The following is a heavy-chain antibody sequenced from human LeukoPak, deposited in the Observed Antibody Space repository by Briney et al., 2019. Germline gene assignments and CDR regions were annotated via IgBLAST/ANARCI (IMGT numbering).Heavy chain of an antibody. CDR1: GYSFTSYR. Sequence: GESLKISCKGSGYSFTSYRIGWVRQMPGKGLEWMGIIYPGDSDTRYSPSFQGQVTISADKSISTAYLQWSSLKASDTAMYYCTKTSGVLVVTACFDSWGQGTLVTVSS. J-gene: IGHJ4*02. V-gene: IGHV5-51*01. CDR3: TKTSGVLVVTACFDS. D-gene: IGHD2-21*02. CDR2: IYPGDSDT.